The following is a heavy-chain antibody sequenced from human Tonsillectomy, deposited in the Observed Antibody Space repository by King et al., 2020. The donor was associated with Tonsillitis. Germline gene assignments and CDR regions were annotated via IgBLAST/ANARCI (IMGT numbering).Heavy chain of an antibody. CDR2: INAKSGGT. CDR1: GYTLTDYY. J-gene: IGHJ3*02. D-gene: IGHD6-13*01. CDR3: ARDPSRGAATADDAFDI. Sequence: QLVQSGAEVKKPGASVKVSCKASGYTLTDYYMHWVRQAPGQGLEGMGWINAKSGGTNYAQKFQGRVTMTRAKSISTAYMELSRVGSDDTAVYYCARDPSRGAATADDAFDIWGQGTMVTVS. V-gene: IGHV1-2*02.